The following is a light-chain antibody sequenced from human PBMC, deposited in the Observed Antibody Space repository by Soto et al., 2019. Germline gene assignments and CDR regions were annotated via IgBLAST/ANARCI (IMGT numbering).Light chain of an antibody. V-gene: IGKV3-20*01. J-gene: IGKJ4*01. CDR2: GAS. CDR1: QSVSSIY. Sequence: DIVLTQSPGTLSLSPGERATLSCRASQSVSSIYLAWYQQKPGQAPRLLIYGASNRATGVPDRFSGGGSATDLTLTISRLEPEDFAVYYCQQYDDSPLTFGVGTKVEIK. CDR3: QQYDDSPLT.